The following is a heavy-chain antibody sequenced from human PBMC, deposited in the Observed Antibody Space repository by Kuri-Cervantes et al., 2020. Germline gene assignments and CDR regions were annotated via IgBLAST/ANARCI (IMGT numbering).Heavy chain of an antibody. Sequence: GGSLRLSCAASGFTFSSYSMNWVRQAPGKGLEWVSSISSSSSYIYYADSVKGRFTISRDNAKNSLYLQMNSLRAEDTAVYYCARGTPAGYSSGWYGPYYCGMDVWGQGTTVTVSS. V-gene: IGHV3-21*04. CDR1: GFTFSSYS. D-gene: IGHD6-19*01. CDR3: ARGTPAGYSSGWYGPYYCGMDV. CDR2: ISSSSSYI. J-gene: IGHJ6*02.